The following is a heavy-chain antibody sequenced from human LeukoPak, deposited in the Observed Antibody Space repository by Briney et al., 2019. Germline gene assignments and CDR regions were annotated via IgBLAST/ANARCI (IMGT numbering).Heavy chain of an antibody. CDR3: ARTTYYYDSSGYGYLGS. CDR1: GGTFSSYA. Sequence: GSSVKVSCKASGGTFSSYAISWVRQAPGQGLEWMGGIIPIFGTANYAQKFQGRVTITADESTSPAYMELSSLRSEDTAVYYCARTTYYYDSSGYGYLGSWGQGTLVTVSS. CDR2: IIPIFGTA. V-gene: IGHV1-69*01. J-gene: IGHJ4*02. D-gene: IGHD3-22*01.